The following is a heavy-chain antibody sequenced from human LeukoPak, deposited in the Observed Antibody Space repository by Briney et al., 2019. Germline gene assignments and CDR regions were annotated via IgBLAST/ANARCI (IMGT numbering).Heavy chain of an antibody. V-gene: IGHV3-30*03. J-gene: IGHJ4*02. CDR3: ARGYYGSGSYYNVPLPSDY. D-gene: IGHD3-10*01. CDR2: ISYDGSNK. CDR1: GFTFSSYG. Sequence: GGSLRLSCAASGFTFSSYGMHWVRQAPGKGLEWVAVISYDGSNKYYADSVKGRFTISRDNSKNTLYLQMNRLRAEDTAVYYCARGYYGSGSYYNVPLPSDYWGQGTLVTVSS.